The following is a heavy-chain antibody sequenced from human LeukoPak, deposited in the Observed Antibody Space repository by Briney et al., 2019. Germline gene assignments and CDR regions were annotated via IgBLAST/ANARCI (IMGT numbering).Heavy chain of an antibody. CDR2: ISSSSSYI. CDR3: ARDKVQQWLDGEIYFDY. CDR1: GFTFSSYS. V-gene: IGHV3-21*01. Sequence: GGSLRLSCAHSGFTFSSYSMNWVRQATGKGLEWVSSISSSSSYIYYADSVKGRFTNSRDNAKNSLYLQMNSLRAEDTAVYYCARDKVQQWLDGEIYFDYWGQGTLVTVSS. D-gene: IGHD6-19*01. J-gene: IGHJ4*02.